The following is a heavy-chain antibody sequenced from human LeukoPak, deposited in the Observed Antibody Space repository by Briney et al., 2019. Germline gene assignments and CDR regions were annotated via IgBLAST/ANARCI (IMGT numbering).Heavy chain of an antibody. CDR2: INSDGSST. Sequence: AGGSLRLSCAASGFTFSSTWMNWVRQAPGKGLLWVSRINSDGSSTSYADSVKGRFTISRDNAKNTLYLQMNSLRAEDTAVYYCARRIAAAAAPYYFDYWGQGTLVTVSS. CDR1: GFTFSSTW. CDR3: ARRIAAAAAPYYFDY. V-gene: IGHV3-74*01. J-gene: IGHJ4*02. D-gene: IGHD6-13*01.